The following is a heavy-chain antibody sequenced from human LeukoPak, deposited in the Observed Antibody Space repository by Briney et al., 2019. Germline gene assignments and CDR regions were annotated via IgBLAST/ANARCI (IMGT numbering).Heavy chain of an antibody. J-gene: IGHJ4*02. D-gene: IGHD5-12*01. CDR3: ASSRVSGYGNALDY. V-gene: IGHV3-21*01. Sequence: PGGSLRLSCAASGFTFSSYSMNWVRQAPGKGLEWVSSISSSSSYIYYADSVKGRFTISRDNAKNSLYLQMNSLRAEDTAVYYCASSRVSGYGNALDYWGQGTLVTVSS. CDR1: GFTFSSYS. CDR2: ISSSSSYI.